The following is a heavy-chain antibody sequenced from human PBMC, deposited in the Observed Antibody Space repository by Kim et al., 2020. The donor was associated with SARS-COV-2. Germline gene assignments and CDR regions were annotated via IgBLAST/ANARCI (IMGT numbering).Heavy chain of an antibody. Sequence: PSLRCRVSISGDTSKHQFSLKLSSVTAADTSVYYCARGFGCLVRSELDYWGQGTLVTVSS. D-gene: IGHD6-19*01. V-gene: IGHV4-34*01. CDR3: ARGFGCLVRSELDY. J-gene: IGHJ4*02.